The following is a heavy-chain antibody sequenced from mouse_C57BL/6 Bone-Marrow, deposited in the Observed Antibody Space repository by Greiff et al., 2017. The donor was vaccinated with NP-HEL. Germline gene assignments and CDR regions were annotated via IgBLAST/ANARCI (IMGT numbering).Heavy chain of an antibody. CDR3: AREYYSNYGTWRYFDV. CDR1: GFTFSDYY. J-gene: IGHJ1*03. CDR2: INYDGSST. V-gene: IGHV5-16*01. Sequence: VMLVESEGGLVQPGSSMKLSCTASGFTFSDYYMAWVRQVPEKGLEWVANINYDGSSTYYLDSLKSRFIISRDNAKNILYLQMSSLKSEDTATYYCAREYYSNYGTWRYFDVWGTGTTVTVSS. D-gene: IGHD2-5*01.